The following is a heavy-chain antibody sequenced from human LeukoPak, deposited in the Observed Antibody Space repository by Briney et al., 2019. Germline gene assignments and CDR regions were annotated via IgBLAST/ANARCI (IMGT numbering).Heavy chain of an antibody. CDR1: GGSISSHY. J-gene: IGHJ4*02. D-gene: IGHD3-22*01. Sequence: PSETLSLTCTVSGGSISSHYWSWIRQPPGKGLEWIGNIYYSGSTNYNPSLKSRVTISVDTSKNQFSLKLSSVTAADTAVYYCARGRGYYYASSGTFDYWGQGTLVTVSS. V-gene: IGHV4-59*11. CDR2: IYYSGST. CDR3: ARGRGYYYASSGTFDY.